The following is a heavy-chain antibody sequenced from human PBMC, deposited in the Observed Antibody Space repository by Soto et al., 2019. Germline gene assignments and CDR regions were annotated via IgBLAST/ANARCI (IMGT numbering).Heavy chain of an antibody. V-gene: IGHV4-61*01. CDR1: GGSVSSGSYY. CDR3: ARLGYRVTSDY. CDR2: IYYSGST. J-gene: IGHJ4*02. D-gene: IGHD2-21*02. Sequence: QVQLQESGPGLVKPSETLSLTCTVSGGSVSSGSYYWSWIRQPPGKGLEWIGYIYYSGSTNYNPSLKSRVTISVDTSKNQFSLKLSSVTAADTAVYYCARLGYRVTSDYWGQGTLVTDSS.